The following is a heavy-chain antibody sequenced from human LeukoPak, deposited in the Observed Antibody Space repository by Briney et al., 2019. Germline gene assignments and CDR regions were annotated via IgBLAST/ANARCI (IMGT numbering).Heavy chain of an antibody. D-gene: IGHD2-2*01. CDR3: AREGPLGYCSSTSCPRSDY. Sequence: ASVKVSCKASGYTFTGYYMHWVRQAPGQGLEWMGWINPNSGGTNYAQKFQGRVTMTRDTSISTAYMELSRLRSDDTAVYYCAREGPLGYCSSTSCPRSDYWGQGTLVTVSS. CDR1: GYTFTGYY. V-gene: IGHV1-2*02. J-gene: IGHJ4*02. CDR2: INPNSGGT.